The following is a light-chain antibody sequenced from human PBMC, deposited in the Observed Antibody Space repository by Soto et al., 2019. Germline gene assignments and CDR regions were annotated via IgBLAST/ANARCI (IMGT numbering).Light chain of an antibody. CDR2: DAS. J-gene: IGKJ1*01. Sequence: EIHLTQAPSNLAASGGDRVTINCRVSHSVSIWLAWYRQKPGKAPEVLVWDASSLQRGVPSRFSGSGSGTEFTLTISNLQPDDFATYYCQQYNGYSTWTFGQGTKVDIK. CDR3: QQYNGYSTWT. CDR1: HSVSIW. V-gene: IGKV1-5*01.